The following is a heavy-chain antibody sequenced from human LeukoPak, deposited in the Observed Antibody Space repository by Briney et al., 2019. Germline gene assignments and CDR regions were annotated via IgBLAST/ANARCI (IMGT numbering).Heavy chain of an antibody. J-gene: IGHJ4*02. CDR2: IYYSGST. CDR1: GGSISSSSYY. Sequence: SETLSLTCTVSGGSISSSSYYWGWIRQPPGKGLEWIGSIYYSGSTYYNPSLKSRVAISVDTSKNQFSLKLSSVTAADTAVYYCACFPKMATMVDYWGQGTLVTVSS. V-gene: IGHV4-39*07. CDR3: ACFPKMATMVDY. D-gene: IGHD5-24*01.